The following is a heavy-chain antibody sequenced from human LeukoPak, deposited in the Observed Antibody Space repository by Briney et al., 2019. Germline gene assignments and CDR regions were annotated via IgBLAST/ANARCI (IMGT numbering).Heavy chain of an antibody. J-gene: IGHJ3*02. V-gene: IGHV1-69*05. Sequence: SVEVSCKASGGTFSSYAISWVRQAPGQGLEWMGGIIPIFGTANYAQKFQGRVTITTDESTSTAYMELSSLRSEDTAVYYCARARSIVVVPAAGGIIFDAFDIWGQGTMVTVSS. CDR1: GGTFSSYA. CDR2: IIPIFGTA. D-gene: IGHD2-2*01. CDR3: ARARSIVVVPAAGGIIFDAFDI.